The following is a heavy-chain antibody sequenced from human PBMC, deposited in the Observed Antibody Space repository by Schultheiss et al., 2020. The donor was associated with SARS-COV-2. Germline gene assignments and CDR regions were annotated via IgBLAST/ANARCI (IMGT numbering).Heavy chain of an antibody. J-gene: IGHJ6*03. V-gene: IGHV3-15*01. CDR1: GFTFSNAW. CDR3: ARHAGGRGYYYYYMDV. D-gene: IGHD2-15*01. Sequence: GGSLRLSCAGSGFTFSNAWMNLVRQAPGKGLEWVGRIKSRPDGGTTDYAAPVKGRLTISRDDSKNTVYMQMNSLKTEDTAVYYCARHAGGRGYYYYYMDVWGKGTTVTVSS. CDR2: IKSRPDGGTT.